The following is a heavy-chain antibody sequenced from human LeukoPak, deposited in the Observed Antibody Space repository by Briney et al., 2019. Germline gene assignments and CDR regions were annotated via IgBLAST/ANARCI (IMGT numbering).Heavy chain of an antibody. Sequence: GGSLRLSCAASGFTFSSYAMHWVRQAPGKGLEWVAVISYDGSNKYYADSVKGRFTISRDNSKNTLYLQMNSLRAEDTAVYYCARRGLVADYWGQGTLVTVSS. V-gene: IGHV3-30-3*01. CDR3: ARRGLVADY. CDR2: ISYDGSNK. J-gene: IGHJ4*02. CDR1: GFTFSSYA. D-gene: IGHD6-19*01.